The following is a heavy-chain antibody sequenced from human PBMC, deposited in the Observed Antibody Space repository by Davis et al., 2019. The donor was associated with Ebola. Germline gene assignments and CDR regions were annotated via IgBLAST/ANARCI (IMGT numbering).Heavy chain of an antibody. D-gene: IGHD4-17*01. Sequence: SETLSLTCTVSGGSIRNFYWSWIRQPPGKELEWIGSIYYSGTTNYNPSLKSRVTISVETSKNQFSLKLSSVTAADTAVYYCARAKDGDYVRLNWFDPWGQGTLVTVSS. CDR3: ARAKDGDYVRLNWFDP. V-gene: IGHV4-59*13. J-gene: IGHJ5*02. CDR2: IYYSGTT. CDR1: GGSIRNFY.